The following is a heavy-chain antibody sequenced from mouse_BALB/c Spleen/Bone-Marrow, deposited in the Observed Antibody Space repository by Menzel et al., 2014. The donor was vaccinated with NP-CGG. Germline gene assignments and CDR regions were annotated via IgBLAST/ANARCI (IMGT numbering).Heavy chain of an antibody. CDR1: GYTFTSYL. D-gene: IGHD2-1*01. CDR2: INPYNDGT. V-gene: IGHV1-14*01. CDR3: ARGGNYWYFDV. J-gene: IGHJ1*01. Sequence: VQLKESGPELVKPGASVKMSCKASGYTFTSYLMHWVKQKPGQGLEWIGYINPYNDGTKYNEKFKGKATLTSDKSSSTAYTELSSLTSEDSAVYYCARGGNYWYFDVWGAGTTVTVSS.